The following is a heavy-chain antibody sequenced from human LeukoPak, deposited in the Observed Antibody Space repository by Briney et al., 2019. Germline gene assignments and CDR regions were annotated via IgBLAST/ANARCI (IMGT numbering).Heavy chain of an antibody. Sequence: SETLSLTCTVSGGSISSSSYYWGWIRQPPGKGPEWIGSIYYSGSTYYNPSLKSRVTISVDTSKNQFSLKLSSVTAADTAVYYCARDVSGGSSGYYAPYFDYWGQGTLVTVSS. J-gene: IGHJ4*02. CDR2: IYYSGST. V-gene: IGHV4-39*07. D-gene: IGHD3-22*01. CDR1: GGSISSSSYY. CDR3: ARDVSGGSSGYYAPYFDY.